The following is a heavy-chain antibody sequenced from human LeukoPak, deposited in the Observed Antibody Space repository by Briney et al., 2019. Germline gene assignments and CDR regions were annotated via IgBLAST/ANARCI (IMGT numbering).Heavy chain of an antibody. CDR2: ISAYNGNT. V-gene: IGHV1-18*01. D-gene: IGHD2-2*02. Sequence: SVKVSCKASGYTFTSYGISWVRQAPGQGLEWMGWISAYNGNTNYAQKLQGRVTMTTDTSTSTAYMELRSLRSDDTAVYYCAREEGVPAAIHGYYYYMDVWGKGTTVTVSS. CDR1: GYTFTSYG. J-gene: IGHJ6*03. CDR3: AREEGVPAAIHGYYYYMDV.